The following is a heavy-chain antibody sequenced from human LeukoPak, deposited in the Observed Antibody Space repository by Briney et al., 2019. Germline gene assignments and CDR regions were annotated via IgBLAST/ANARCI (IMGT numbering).Heavy chain of an antibody. V-gene: IGHV1-2*02. Sequence: GASVKVSCKASGYTFTGYYMHWVRQAPGQGLEWMGWINPNSGGTNYAQKFQGRVTMTRDTPISTAYMELSGLRSDDTAVYYCARITLDSGAFDIWGQGTMVTVSS. D-gene: IGHD4-17*01. J-gene: IGHJ3*02. CDR2: INPNSGGT. CDR3: ARITLDSGAFDI. CDR1: GYTFTGYY.